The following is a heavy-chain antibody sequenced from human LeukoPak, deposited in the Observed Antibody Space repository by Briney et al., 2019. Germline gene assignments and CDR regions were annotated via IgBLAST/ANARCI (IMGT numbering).Heavy chain of an antibody. CDR3: AKGGTRWLQFGPFDY. Sequence: PRGSLRLSCAASGFTFSSYAMSWVRQAPGKGLEWVSAISGSGGSTYYADSVKGRFTISRDNSKNTLYLQMNSLRAEDTAVYYCAKGGTRWLQFGPFDYWGQGTLVTVSS. CDR1: GFTFSSYA. J-gene: IGHJ4*02. D-gene: IGHD5-24*01. V-gene: IGHV3-23*01. CDR2: ISGSGGST.